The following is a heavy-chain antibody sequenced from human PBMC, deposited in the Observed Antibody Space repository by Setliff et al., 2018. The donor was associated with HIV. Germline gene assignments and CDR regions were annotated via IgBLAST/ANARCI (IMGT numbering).Heavy chain of an antibody. J-gene: IGHJ4*02. V-gene: IGHV1-2*06. Sequence: ASVKVSCKASGYIFIGYYIHWVRQAPGQGLEWMGRITPNSGGTDYAQKFQGRATMTRDTSISTAYMELSRLRSDDTAVYFCARGRGSSSSWPIDYWGQGTLVTVSS. CDR1: GYIFIGYY. D-gene: IGHD6-13*01. CDR3: ARGRGSSSSWPIDY. CDR2: ITPNSGGT.